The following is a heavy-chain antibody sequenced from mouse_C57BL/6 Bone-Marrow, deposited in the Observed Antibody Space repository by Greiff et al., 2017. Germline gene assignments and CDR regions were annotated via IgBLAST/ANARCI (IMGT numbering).Heavy chain of an antibody. V-gene: IGHV1-74*01. J-gene: IGHJ2*01. CDR2: IHPSDSDT. Sequence: VQLQQSGAELVRPGTSVKMSCKASGYTFTNYWIGWAKQRPGQGLEWIGRIHPSDSDTNYNQKFKGKATLTVDKSSSTAYMQLSSLTSEDSAVYYCAIALLYYFDYWGQGTTLTVSS. CDR1: GYTFTNYW. CDR3: AIALLYYFDY. D-gene: IGHD1-3*01.